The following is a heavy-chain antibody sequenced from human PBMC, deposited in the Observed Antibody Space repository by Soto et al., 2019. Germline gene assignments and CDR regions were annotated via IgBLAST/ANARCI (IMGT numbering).Heavy chain of an antibody. Sequence: QVQLVESGGGVVQPGRSLRLSCAASGFTFSSHSIQWVRQAPGKGLEWVAVISYDGSIKYYADSVKGRFTISRDNSKNAAYLQMNSLRADDRAVFYCAREWSTSGDLDYWGQGTLVIVSS. CDR1: GFTFSSHS. CDR3: AREWSTSGDLDY. D-gene: IGHD3-10*01. J-gene: IGHJ4*02. V-gene: IGHV3-30-3*01. CDR2: ISYDGSIK.